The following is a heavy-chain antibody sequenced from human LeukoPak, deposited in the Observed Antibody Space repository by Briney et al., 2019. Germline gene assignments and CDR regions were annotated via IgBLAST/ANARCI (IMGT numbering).Heavy chain of an antibody. CDR1: GFTFDDYG. CDR2: INWNGGST. J-gene: IGHJ4*02. Sequence: GGSLRLSCAASGFTFDDYGLSWVRQAPGKGLEWVSTINWNGGSTGYADSVKGRFTISRDNAKNSLCLQMNSLRAEDTALYYCARVSDISVAAYFDYWGQGTVDSVSS. CDR3: ARVSDISVAAYFDY. V-gene: IGHV3-20*04. D-gene: IGHD6-19*01.